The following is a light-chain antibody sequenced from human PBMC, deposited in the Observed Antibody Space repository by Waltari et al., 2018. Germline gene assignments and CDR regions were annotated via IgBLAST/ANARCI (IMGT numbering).Light chain of an antibody. V-gene: IGLV3-19*01. CDR1: SLRSYY. J-gene: IGLJ2*01. CDR3: SSRDSSGNHVL. Sequence: SSELTQDPAVSVALGQTVRITFQGDSLRSYYASWYQQKPGQAPVLVIYDINNRPSGIPDRFSGSRSGNTASLTITGPQAEDEAAYYCSSRDSSGNHVLFGGGTKLTVL. CDR2: DIN.